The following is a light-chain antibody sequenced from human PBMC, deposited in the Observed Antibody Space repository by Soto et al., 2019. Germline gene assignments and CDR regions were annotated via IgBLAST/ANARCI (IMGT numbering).Light chain of an antibody. V-gene: IGKV4-1*01. Sequence: DIVMTQSPDSLAVSLGERATINCKSSQSVLYSSNNKNCLAWYQQKPGQPPKLLIYWASTRESGVPDRFSASGSGTDFTLTISSLQAEDVVVYYCQQYYSTFLTFGGGTKVEIK. J-gene: IGKJ4*01. CDR3: QQYYSTFLT. CDR1: QSVLYSSNNKNC. CDR2: WAS.